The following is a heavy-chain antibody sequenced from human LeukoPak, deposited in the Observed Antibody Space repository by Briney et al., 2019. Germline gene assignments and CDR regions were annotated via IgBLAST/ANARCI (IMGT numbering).Heavy chain of an antibody. D-gene: IGHD6-13*01. Sequence: PSQTLSLTCTVSGGSISSGGYYWSWIRQPPGKGLEWIGYIYYSGSTNYNPSLKSRVTISVDTSKNQFSLKLSSVTAADTAVYYCARVFRMGAAGMGTGEIDYWGQGTLVTVSS. J-gene: IGHJ4*02. V-gene: IGHV4-61*08. CDR3: ARVFRMGAAGMGTGEIDY. CDR1: GGSISSGGYY. CDR2: IYYSGST.